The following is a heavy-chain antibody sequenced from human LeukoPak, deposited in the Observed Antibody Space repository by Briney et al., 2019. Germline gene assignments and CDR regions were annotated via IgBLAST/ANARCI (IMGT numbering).Heavy chain of an antibody. J-gene: IGHJ4*02. CDR2: IYPADSDT. CDR3: ARQSRDGSKTRGYFFDY. CDR1: GYIFTNYW. Sequence: GESLKISCQVSGYIFTNYWIGWVRQMTGKGLESMGIIYPADSDTTYSPSFQGPVTISADKSISTVYLQWSSLRASDTAMYYCARQSRDGSKTRGYFFDYWGQGTLVTVSS. V-gene: IGHV5-51*01. D-gene: IGHD3-10*01.